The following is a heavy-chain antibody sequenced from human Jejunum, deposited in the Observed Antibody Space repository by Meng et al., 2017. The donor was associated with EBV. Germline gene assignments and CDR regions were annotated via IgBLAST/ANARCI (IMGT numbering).Heavy chain of an antibody. CDR3: ARGVAAGFDY. V-gene: IGHV1-3*01. Sequence: VPVVQSGAEVKKPGASVKVSCKASGSTFTSYAIHWVRQAPGQRLEWMGWINAGNGNTNYSPKFQGRVTITRDTSISTAYMELSSLRSEDTAVYYCARGVAAGFDYWGQGTLVTVSS. J-gene: IGHJ4*02. CDR2: INAGNGNT. CDR1: GSTFTSYA. D-gene: IGHD6-13*01.